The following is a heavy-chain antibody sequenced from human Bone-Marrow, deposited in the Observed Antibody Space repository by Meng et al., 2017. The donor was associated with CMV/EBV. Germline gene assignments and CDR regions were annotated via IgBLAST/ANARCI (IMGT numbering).Heavy chain of an antibody. V-gene: IGHV3-53*05. CDR1: GLTVSSNF. Sequence: GESLKISCAASGLTVSSNFMSWVRQAPGKGLEWVSVIYRGGTTFYADPVKGRFTISRDNSKNTLYLQMNSLRAEDTAVYYCAKDVLTVSLYYYYGMDVWGQGTTVTGSS. J-gene: IGHJ6*02. CDR2: IYRGGTT. D-gene: IGHD4-11*01. CDR3: AKDVLTVSLYYYYGMDV.